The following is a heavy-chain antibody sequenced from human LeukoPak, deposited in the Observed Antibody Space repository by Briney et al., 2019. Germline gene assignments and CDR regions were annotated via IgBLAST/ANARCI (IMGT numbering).Heavy chain of an antibody. CDR1: GITFSFYA. CDR3: ARVKSYLAAGIYYFDY. J-gene: IGHJ4*02. Sequence: PGGSLRLSCAASGITFSFYAMSWVRQAPGKGLEWVSVIYSGGSTYYADSVKGRFTISRDNSKNTLYLQMNSLRAEDTAVYYCARVKSYLAAGIYYFDYWGQGTLVTVSS. V-gene: IGHV3-53*01. D-gene: IGHD6-13*01. CDR2: IYSGGST.